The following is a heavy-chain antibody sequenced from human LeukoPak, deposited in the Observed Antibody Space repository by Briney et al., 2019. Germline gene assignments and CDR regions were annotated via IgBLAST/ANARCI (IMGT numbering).Heavy chain of an antibody. Sequence: SETLSLTCTVSGYSISSGYFWGWIRQPPGKGLEWIGSFYHSGITYYNPSLKSRVTISVDTSKNQFSLKLSSVTAADTAVYYCARRPQLRPFDYWGQGTLVTVSS. J-gene: IGHJ4*02. CDR2: FYHSGIT. CDR3: ARRPQLRPFDY. CDR1: GYSISSGYF. V-gene: IGHV4-38-2*02. D-gene: IGHD3-3*01.